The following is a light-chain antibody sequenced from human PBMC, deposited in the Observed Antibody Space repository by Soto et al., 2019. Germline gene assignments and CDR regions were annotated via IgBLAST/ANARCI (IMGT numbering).Light chain of an antibody. CDR3: QHYGSSPWT. Sequence: EIVLTQSAGNLSLSPGERATLSCRASQTVSGSYLAWFQQKPGQAPRLLIYDASTRAAGVPDRFSGSGSGTDFSLTINILEPEDFAVYYCQHYGSSPWTFGQWTKLEIK. CDR2: DAS. V-gene: IGKV3-20*01. J-gene: IGKJ1*01. CDR1: QTVSGSY.